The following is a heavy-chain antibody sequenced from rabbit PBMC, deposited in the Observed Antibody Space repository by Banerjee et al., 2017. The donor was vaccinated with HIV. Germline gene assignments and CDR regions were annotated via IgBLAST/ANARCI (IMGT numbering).Heavy chain of an antibody. V-gene: IGHV1S45*01. CDR1: GFSFSSSYY. D-gene: IGHD1-1*01. J-gene: IGHJ4*01. CDR2: IYTGDGNT. Sequence: QEQLVESGGGLVQPEGSLTLTCTASGFSFSSSYYMCWVRQAPGKGLEWIGCIYTGDGNTYYASWAKGRFTISKASSTVDLKMTSLTAADTATYFCAREGASSSGYPFNLRGPGTLVT. CDR3: AREGASSSGYPFNL.